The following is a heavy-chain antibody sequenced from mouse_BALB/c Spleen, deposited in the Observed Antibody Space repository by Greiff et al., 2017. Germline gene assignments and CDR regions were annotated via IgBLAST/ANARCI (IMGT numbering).Heavy chain of an antibody. J-gene: IGHJ3*01. V-gene: IGHV2-5-1*01. CDR3: AKNDRYGAWFAY. D-gene: IGHD2-14*01. CDR2: IWRGGST. Sequence: QVQLQQSGPSLVQPSQSLSITCTVSGFSLTSYGVHWVRQSPGKGLEWLGVIWRGGSTDYNAAFMSRLSITKDNSKSQVFFKMNSLQADGTAIYYCAKNDRYGAWFAYWGQGTLVTVSA. CDR1: GFSLTSYG.